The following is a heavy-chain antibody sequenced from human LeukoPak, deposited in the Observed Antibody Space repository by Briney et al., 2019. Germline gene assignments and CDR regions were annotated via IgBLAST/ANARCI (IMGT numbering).Heavy chain of an antibody. D-gene: IGHD5-12*01. CDR3: ARGLAHDAFDI. CDR2: IYYSGST. Sequence: SETLSLTCTVSGGSISSYYWSWTRQPPGKELEWIGYIYYSGSTNYNPSLKSRVTISVDTSKHQFSLKLSSVTAADTAVYYCARGLAHDAFDIWGQGTMVTVSS. CDR1: GGSISSYY. J-gene: IGHJ3*02. V-gene: IGHV4-59*01.